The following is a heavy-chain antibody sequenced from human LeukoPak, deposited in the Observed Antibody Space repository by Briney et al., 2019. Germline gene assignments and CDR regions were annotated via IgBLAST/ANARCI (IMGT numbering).Heavy chain of an antibody. V-gene: IGHV3-74*01. CDR1: GFTLSSTW. Sequence: PGGSLRLSCAAPGFTLSSTWMNSVRQAPGKGPVWVSRINSDGSIVTYADSVKGRFTISRDNAKNTLYLQMNNLSAEDTAMYYCVNMLVAAWGQGTLVTVSS. D-gene: IGHD5-12*01. CDR2: INSDGSIV. CDR3: VNMLVAA. J-gene: IGHJ5*02.